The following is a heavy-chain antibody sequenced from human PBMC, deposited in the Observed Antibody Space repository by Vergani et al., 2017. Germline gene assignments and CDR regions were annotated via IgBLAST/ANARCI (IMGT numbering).Heavy chain of an antibody. Sequence: EVQLVPSGAEVIKPGASLKISCKGSGYSFTSYWIGWVRQMPGKGLEWMGIIYPGDSDTRYSPSFQGQVTISADKSISTAYLQWSSLKASDTAMYYCARRPYYYDSSGYRDYFDYWGQGTLVTVSS. J-gene: IGHJ4*02. CDR1: GYSFTSYW. V-gene: IGHV5-51*01. CDR2: IYPGDSDT. CDR3: ARRPYYYDSSGYRDYFDY. D-gene: IGHD3-22*01.